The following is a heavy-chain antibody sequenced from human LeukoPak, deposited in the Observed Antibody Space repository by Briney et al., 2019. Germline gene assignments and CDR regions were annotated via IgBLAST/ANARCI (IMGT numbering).Heavy chain of an antibody. CDR1: GCTFSSYA. CDR2: ISSSGSTI. Sequence: GGSLRLCCAASGCTFSSYAMSWIRQAPGKGLEWGSYISSSGSTIYYADSVKGRFTISRDNAKNSLYLQMNSLRAGDTAVYYXXXXKGYSSGYPDYWGQGTLVTVSS. J-gene: IGHJ4*02. CDR3: XXXKGYSSGYPDY. D-gene: IGHD3-22*01. V-gene: IGHV3-11*01.